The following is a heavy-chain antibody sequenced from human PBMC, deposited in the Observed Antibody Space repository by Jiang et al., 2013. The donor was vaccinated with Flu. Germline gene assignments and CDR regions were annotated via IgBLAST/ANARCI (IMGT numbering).Heavy chain of an antibody. V-gene: IGHV1-46*01. D-gene: IGHD6-6*01. CDR2: INPSGGST. J-gene: IGHJ4*02. CDR3: ARAGSIAARRRGFDY. CDR1: GYTFTSYY. Sequence: EVKKPGASVKVSCKASGYTFTSYYMHWVRQAPGQGLEWMGIINPSGGSTSYAQKFQGRVTMTRDTSTSTVYMELSSLRSEDTAVYYCARAGSIAARRRGFDYWGQGTLVTVSS.